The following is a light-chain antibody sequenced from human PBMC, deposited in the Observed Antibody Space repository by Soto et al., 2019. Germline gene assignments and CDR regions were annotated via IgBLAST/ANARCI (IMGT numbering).Light chain of an antibody. CDR3: CSYAGSRTHVL. J-gene: IGLJ2*01. CDR2: EVS. CDR1: SSDVGSYNL. V-gene: IGLV2-23*02. Sequence: QSALTQPASVSGSPGQSITISCIGTSSDVGSYNLVSWYQQHPGKAPKVLIYEVSERPSGVSNRFSGSKSGNTASLTISGLKAEDDAEYYCCSYAGSRTHVLFGGGTKLTVL.